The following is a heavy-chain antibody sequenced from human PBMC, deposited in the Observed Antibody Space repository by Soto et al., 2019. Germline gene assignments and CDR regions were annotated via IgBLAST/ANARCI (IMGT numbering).Heavy chain of an antibody. CDR2: IYYTGRT. CDR3: ARDPGYSSSPANWFDP. CDR1: GGSMRGYF. J-gene: IGHJ5*02. D-gene: IGHD5-18*01. Sequence: SETLSLTCTVSGGSMRGYFWTWIRQPPGKGLEWIGYIYYTGRTNYNPSLKSRLTISVDTSNNKFSLRLDSVTAADTAVYYCARDPGYSSSPANWFDPWGQGTVVTVYS. V-gene: IGHV4-59*01.